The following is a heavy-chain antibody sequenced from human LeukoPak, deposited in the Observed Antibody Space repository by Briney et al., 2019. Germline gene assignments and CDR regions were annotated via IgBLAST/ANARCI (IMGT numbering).Heavy chain of an antibody. CDR2: ISGSGGST. J-gene: IGHJ6*03. Sequence: GSLRLSCAASGFTFSSYAMSWVRQAPGKGLEWVSAISGSGGSTYYADSVKGRFTISRDNSKNTLYLQMNSLRAEDTAVYYCAKTNGPGGSGSYYNAASTSIYYYYYYMDVWGKGTTVTVSS. D-gene: IGHD3-10*01. CDR1: GFTFSSYA. CDR3: AKTNGPGGSGSYYNAASTSIYYYYYYMDV. V-gene: IGHV3-23*01.